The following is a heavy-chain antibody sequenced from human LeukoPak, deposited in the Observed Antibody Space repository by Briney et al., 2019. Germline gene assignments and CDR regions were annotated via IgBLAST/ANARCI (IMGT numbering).Heavy chain of an antibody. Sequence: SETLSLTCTVSGGSISSYFWSWIRQPPGKGLEWIGYIYYSGSTNYNPSLKSRVIISVDTSKNQFSLILSSVTAADTAVYYCARQERYYGSGSYSYFQHWGQGTLVTVSS. CDR3: ARQERYYGSGSYSYFQH. V-gene: IGHV4-59*08. CDR2: IYYSGST. D-gene: IGHD3-10*01. J-gene: IGHJ1*01. CDR1: GGSISSYF.